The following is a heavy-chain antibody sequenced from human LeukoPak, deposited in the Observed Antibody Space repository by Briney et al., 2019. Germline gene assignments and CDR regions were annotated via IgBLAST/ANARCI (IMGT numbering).Heavy chain of an antibody. CDR3: ARGVPYASWSGPHYSDY. Sequence: GVSVTLSCAAWVFTFNILYMMGVRESRGRGGEGGAHIKQDGSQKYYVDSVKGRFSISRDNAKNSLYLQMNSLRAEETAVYYCARGVPYASWSGPHYSDYWGQGTLVTVSS. D-gene: IGHD3-3*01. CDR1: VFTFNILY. V-gene: IGHV3-7*01. CDR2: IKQDGSQK. J-gene: IGHJ4*02.